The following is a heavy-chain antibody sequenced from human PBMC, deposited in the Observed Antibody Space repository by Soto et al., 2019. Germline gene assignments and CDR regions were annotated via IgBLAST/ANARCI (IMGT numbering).Heavy chain of an antibody. D-gene: IGHD1-26*01. CDR2: INHSGST. J-gene: IGHJ6*02. CDR1: GGSLSGYY. V-gene: IGHV4-34*01. CDR3: ARGLLVGATTYYYGMDV. Sequence: SETLSLTCAVYGGSLSGYYWSWIRQPPGKGLEWIGEINHSGSTNYNPSLKSRVTISVDTSKNQFSLKLSSVTAADTAVYYCARGLLVGATTYYYGMDVWGQGTTVTVSS.